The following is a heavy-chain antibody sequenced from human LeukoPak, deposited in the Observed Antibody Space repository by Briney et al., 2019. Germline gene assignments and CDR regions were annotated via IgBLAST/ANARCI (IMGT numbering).Heavy chain of an antibody. V-gene: IGHV4-59*01. Sequence: SETLSLTCTVSGGSISSYYWSWIRQPPGKGLEWIGYIYYSGSTNYNPSLKSRVTISVDTSKNQFSLKLSSVTAADTAVYYCARGLPRNDFWSGFATYWFDPWGRGTLVTVSS. D-gene: IGHD3-3*01. CDR2: IYYSGST. CDR1: GGSISSYY. CDR3: ARGLPRNDFWSGFATYWFDP. J-gene: IGHJ5*02.